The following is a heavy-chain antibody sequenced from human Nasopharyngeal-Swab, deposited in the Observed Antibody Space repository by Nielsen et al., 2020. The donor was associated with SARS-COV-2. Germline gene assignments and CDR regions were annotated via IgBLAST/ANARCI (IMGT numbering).Heavy chain of an antibody. J-gene: IGHJ4*02. CDR1: GFTYDDYA. V-gene: IGHV3-9*01. CDR3: TKGRADYSNPSFDN. CDR2: ITWNSGV. D-gene: IGHD4-11*01. Sequence: GGSLRLSCVASGFTYDDYAMHWVRQAPGKGLEWVSGITWNSGVAYTDSVKGRFTISRDNARNSPYLQMNSLRTEDTAFYYCTKGRADYSNPSFDNWGQGTLVTVSS.